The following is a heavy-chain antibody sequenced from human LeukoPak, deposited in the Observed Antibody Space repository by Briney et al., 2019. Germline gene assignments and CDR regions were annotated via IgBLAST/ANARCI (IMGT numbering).Heavy chain of an antibody. Sequence: SETLSLTCTVSGGSISSGGYFWSWIRQHPGKGLEWIGSISSSGSTLYSPSLKRRVTISVDTSKNQFSLKLSSVTAADTAVYYCARADNLNAFDYWGQGTLVTVSS. J-gene: IGHJ4*02. CDR1: GGSISSGGYF. V-gene: IGHV4-31*03. CDR3: ARADNLNAFDY. D-gene: IGHD1-1*01. CDR2: ISSSGST.